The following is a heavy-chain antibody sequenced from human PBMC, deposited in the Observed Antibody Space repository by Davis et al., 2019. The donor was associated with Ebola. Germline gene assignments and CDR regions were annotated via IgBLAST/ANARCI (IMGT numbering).Heavy chain of an antibody. CDR2: IYYSGST. CDR1: GGSISSYY. D-gene: IGHD1-26*01. Sequence: SETLSLTCTVSGGSISSYYWSWIRQPPGKGLEWIGYIYYSGSTNYNPSLKSRVTLSVDTSKNQFSLKLSSVTAADTAVYYCARSLGSYYAFMDYWGQGTLVTVSS. CDR3: ARSLGSYYAFMDY. V-gene: IGHV4-59*08. J-gene: IGHJ4*02.